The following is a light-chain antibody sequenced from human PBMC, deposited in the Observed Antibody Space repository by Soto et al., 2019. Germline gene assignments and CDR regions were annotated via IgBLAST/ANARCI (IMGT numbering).Light chain of an antibody. V-gene: IGLV2-14*03. CDR2: DVS. Sequence: QSALTQPASVSGSPGQSIAISCTGTSSDVGAYNYVSWYQQYPGKAPKLMIYDVSNRPSGVSDRFSGSNSGNTASLTISGLQAEDEADYYCSSYTTSFTYVFGTGTKLTVL. CDR3: SSYTTSFTYV. CDR1: SSDVGAYNY. J-gene: IGLJ1*01.